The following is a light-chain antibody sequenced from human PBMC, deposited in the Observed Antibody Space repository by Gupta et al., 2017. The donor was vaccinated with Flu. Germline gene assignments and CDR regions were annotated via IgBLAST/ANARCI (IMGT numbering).Light chain of an antibody. CDR1: QSITSW. CDR3: QEYSSYST. V-gene: IGKV1-5*03. Sequence: DIQMTQSPSTLSASVGDSVTITCRASQSITSWSAWYQQKPGKAPKLLIYQASTLGSRVPSRFSGSGSGTEFTLTIASLQPDDFATYYCQEYSSYSTFGHGTKVE. J-gene: IGKJ1*01. CDR2: QAS.